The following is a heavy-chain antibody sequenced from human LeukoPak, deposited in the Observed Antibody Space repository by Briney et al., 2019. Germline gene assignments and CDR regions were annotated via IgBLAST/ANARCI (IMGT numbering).Heavy chain of an antibody. CDR1: GYTFTGYY. CDR2: INPNSGGT. D-gene: IGHD3-22*01. Sequence: PGASVKVSCKASGYTFTGYYMHWVRQAPGQGLEWMGWINPNSGGTNYAQKFQGRVTMTRDTSISTAYMELSRLRSDDTAVYYCARDLYYYDSSGSNNWFDPWGQGTLVTVSS. CDR3: ARDLYYYDSSGSNNWFDP. J-gene: IGHJ5*02. V-gene: IGHV1-2*02.